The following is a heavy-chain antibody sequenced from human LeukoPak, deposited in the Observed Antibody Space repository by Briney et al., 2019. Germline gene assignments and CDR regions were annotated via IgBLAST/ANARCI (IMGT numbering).Heavy chain of an antibody. CDR1: GGSISSYY. V-gene: IGHV4-39*07. CDR2: IYYSGST. Sequence: SETLSLTCTVSGGSISSYYWGWIRQPPGKGLEWIGSIYYSGSTYYNPSLKSRVTISVDTSKNQFSLKLSSVTAADTAVYYCARDWSGYSYGSVPFDYWGQGTLVTVSS. J-gene: IGHJ4*02. CDR3: ARDWSGYSYGSVPFDY. D-gene: IGHD5-18*01.